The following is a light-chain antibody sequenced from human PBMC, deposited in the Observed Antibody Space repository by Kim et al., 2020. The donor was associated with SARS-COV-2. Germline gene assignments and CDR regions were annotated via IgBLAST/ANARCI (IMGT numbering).Light chain of an antibody. CDR2: GKN. J-gene: IGLJ1*01. V-gene: IGLV3-19*01. CDR3: NSRDSSGNRDV. Sequence: LGQTISITCQGDSLRNYYPSWYQQKPGQAPVLVIYGKNNRPSGIPDRFSGSISGTPASLTITGAQAEDEADYYCNSRDSSGNRDVFGTGTKVTVL. CDR1: SLRNYY.